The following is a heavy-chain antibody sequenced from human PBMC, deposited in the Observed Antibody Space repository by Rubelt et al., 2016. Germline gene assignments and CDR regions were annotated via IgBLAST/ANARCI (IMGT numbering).Heavy chain of an antibody. D-gene: IGHD2-21*02. Sequence: EVQLVESGGGLVQPGGSLRLSCTASGFTFSHYNMNWVRQAPGKGLEWVSFINNSSFTIYYADSVKGRFTISRDDAKNSLYLQRHSLRVDDTAVYFCARGSASVTVDFWGQGVPVTVSS. V-gene: IGHV3-48*04. J-gene: IGHJ4*02. CDR3: ARGSASVTVDF. CDR1: GFTFSHYN. CDR2: INNSSFTI.